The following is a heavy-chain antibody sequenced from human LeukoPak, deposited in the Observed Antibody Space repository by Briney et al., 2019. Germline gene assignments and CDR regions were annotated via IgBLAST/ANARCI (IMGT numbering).Heavy chain of an antibody. CDR3: ARDGRDYYDSSGYFDY. V-gene: IGHV1-2*02. CDR1: GYTSTGSI. Sequence: ASVKVSCKASGYTSTGSIMTWGRQALGQGLEWMGWINPNSGGTNYAQKFQGRVTMTRDTSISTAYMELSRLRSDDTAVYYCARDGRDYYDSSGYFDYWGQGTLVTVSS. J-gene: IGHJ4*02. D-gene: IGHD3-22*01. CDR2: INPNSGGT.